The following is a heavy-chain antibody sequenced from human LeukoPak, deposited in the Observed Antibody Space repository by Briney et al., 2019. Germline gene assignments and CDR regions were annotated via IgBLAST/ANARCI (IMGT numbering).Heavy chain of an antibody. V-gene: IGHV3-48*01. Sequence: GGSLRLSCAASEFTFSSYSMNWVRQAPGKGLEWVSYISSSSTTIYCADSVKGRFTISRDNAKKSLYLQMNSLRAEDTAVYYCARDGPWIQLSSPRAFDIWGQGTMVTVSS. CDR3: ARDGPWIQLSSPRAFDI. D-gene: IGHD5-18*01. CDR1: EFTFSSYS. CDR2: ISSSSTTI. J-gene: IGHJ3*02.